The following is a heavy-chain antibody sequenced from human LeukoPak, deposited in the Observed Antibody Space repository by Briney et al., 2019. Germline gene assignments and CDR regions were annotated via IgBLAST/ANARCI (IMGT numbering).Heavy chain of an antibody. CDR2: ISSGSGTT. V-gene: IGHV3-48*01. CDR3: ARDVVGIYCSSTSCYGMDV. CDR1: GFSFSSYG. J-gene: IGHJ6*02. Sequence: PGGSLRLSCAASGFSFSSYGMNWVRQAPGKGLEWVSYISSGSGTTYSADSVKGRFTISRDNAKNSLYLQMNSLRAEDTAVYYCARDVVGIYCSSTSCYGMDVWGQGTTVTVSS. D-gene: IGHD2-2*01.